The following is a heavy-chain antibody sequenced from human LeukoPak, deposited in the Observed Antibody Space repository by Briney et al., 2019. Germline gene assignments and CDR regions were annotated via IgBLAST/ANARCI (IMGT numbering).Heavy chain of an antibody. CDR3: ARRLRWLQFEGFDY. V-gene: IGHV4-39*07. J-gene: IGHJ4*02. CDR2: IYYSGST. Sequence: SETLSLTCTVSGGSISSSSYYWAWIRQPPGKGLEWIGNIYYSGSTYYNPSLKSRVTISIDTSKNQFSLKLSSVTAADTAVYYCARRLRWLQFEGFDYWGQGTLVTVSS. CDR1: GGSISSSSYY. D-gene: IGHD5-24*01.